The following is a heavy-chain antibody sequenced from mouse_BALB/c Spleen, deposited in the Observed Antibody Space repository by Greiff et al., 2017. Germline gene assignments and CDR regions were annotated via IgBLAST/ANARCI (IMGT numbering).Heavy chain of an antibody. CDR1: GYSITSDYA. J-gene: IGHJ1*01. V-gene: IGHV3-2*02. CDR2: ISYSGST. CDR3: ALNSLLRPPWYFDV. D-gene: IGHD1-2*01. Sequence: EVQLQQSGPGLVKPSQSLSLTCTVTGYSITSDYAWNWIRQFPGNKLEWMGYISYSGSTSYNPSLKSRISITRDTSKNQFFLQLNSVTTEDTATYYCALNSLLRPPWYFDVWGAGTTVTVSS.